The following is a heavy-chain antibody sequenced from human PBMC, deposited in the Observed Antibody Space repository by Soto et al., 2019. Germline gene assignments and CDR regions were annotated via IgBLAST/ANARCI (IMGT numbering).Heavy chain of an antibody. D-gene: IGHD3-10*01. V-gene: IGHV3-30*04. CDR2: ISSDGSNK. J-gene: IGHJ6*02. CDR1: GFSLTSFA. Sequence: VGSLRLSCTASGFSLTSFAVHWVRQAPGKGLEWVAVISSDGSNKYYIESVKGRFNISRDNFKNAMNMEIDNLRIEDTAVYYCARGRRLTMTGREFYYRLDVWGQGTTVTVSS. CDR3: ARGRRLTMTGREFYYRLDV.